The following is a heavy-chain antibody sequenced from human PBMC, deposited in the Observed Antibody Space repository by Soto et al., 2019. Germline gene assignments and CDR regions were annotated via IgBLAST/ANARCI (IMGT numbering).Heavy chain of an antibody. CDR2: MNPNSGNT. CDR3: ARVMLGGHSDY. V-gene: IGHV1-8*01. J-gene: IGHJ4*02. CDR1: GYTFTNND. D-gene: IGHD2-15*01. Sequence: QVQLVQSGAEVKTPRASVTVSCKASGYTFTNNDINWVRQAPGQGLEWMGWMNPNSGNTGYAQKFQGRVTMTRNTSIRTAYIDLSSLSSDDTAVYYCARVMLGGHSDYWGQGTLVTVSS.